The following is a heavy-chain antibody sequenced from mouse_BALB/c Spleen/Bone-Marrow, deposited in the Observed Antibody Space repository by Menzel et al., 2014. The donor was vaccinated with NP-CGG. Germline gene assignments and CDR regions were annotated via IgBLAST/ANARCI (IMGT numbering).Heavy chain of an antibody. CDR1: GFNIKDTY. V-gene: IGHV14-3*02. Sequence: VQLQQSGAELVKPGASVKLSCTASGFNIKDTYMHWVKQRPEQGLEWIGRIDPANGNTKYDPKFQGKATITADTSSNTAYLQLGSLTSEDTAVYYCAFIYYGYAMDYWGQGTSVTVSS. D-gene: IGHD2-1*01. CDR3: AFIYYGYAMDY. J-gene: IGHJ4*01. CDR2: IDPANGNT.